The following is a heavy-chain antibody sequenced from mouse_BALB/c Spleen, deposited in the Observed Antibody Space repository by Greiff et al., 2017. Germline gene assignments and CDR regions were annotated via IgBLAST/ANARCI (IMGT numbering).Heavy chain of an antibody. CDR3: ARGYRHFDY. V-gene: IGHV5-6-3*01. J-gene: IGHJ2*01. CDR1: GFTFSSYG. CDR2: INSNGGST. D-gene: IGHD2-14*01. Sequence: EVKLVESGGGLVQPGGSLKLSCAASGFTFSSYGMSWVRQTPDKRLELVATINSNGGSTYYPDSVKGRFTISRDNAKNTLYLQMSSLNSEDTAMYYCARGYRHFDYWGQGTTLTVSS.